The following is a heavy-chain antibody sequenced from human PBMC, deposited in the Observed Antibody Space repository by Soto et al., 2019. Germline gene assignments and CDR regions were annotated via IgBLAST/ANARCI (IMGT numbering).Heavy chain of an antibody. J-gene: IGHJ4*02. CDR1: GYTFTSYG. CDR3: ARGGYFDSSNYLAY. D-gene: IGHD3-22*01. CDR2: INPGKGNT. V-gene: IGHV1-3*01. Sequence: GASVKVPCKASGYTFTSYGMNWVRQAPGRGLEWMGWINPGKGNTKYAQKFQCRDINERDTAASTGYMELSSLRSEDTAVYYCARGGYFDSSNYLAYWGLGTLVTVSS.